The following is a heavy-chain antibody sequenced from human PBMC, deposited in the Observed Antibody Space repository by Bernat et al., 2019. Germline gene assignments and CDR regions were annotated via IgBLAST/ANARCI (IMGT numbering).Heavy chain of an antibody. V-gene: IGHV6-1*01. CDR3: TRDPYSRSSRTPGFDY. D-gene: IGHD5-12*01. CDR1: GDTVSSNSAA. Sequence: QVQLQQSGPGLVKPSQTLSLTCAISGDTVSSNSAAWNWIRQSPSRGLEWRGRTYYRSRWYIDYPVSMKSRVTINPDTSKNHFSLQLNSVTPEDTAVYYCTRDPYSRSSRTPGFDYWGQGTLVTVSS. CDR2: TYYRSRWYI. J-gene: IGHJ4*02.